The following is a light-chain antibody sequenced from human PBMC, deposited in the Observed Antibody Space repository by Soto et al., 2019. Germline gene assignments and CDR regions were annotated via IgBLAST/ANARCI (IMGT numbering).Light chain of an antibody. Sequence: ETVMTQSPDTLSVSPGESATLSCRASQDVSTNLAWFQQKPGQTPRLVLYGASKRATGIPARFSGSGSGRHFTLTISSLQSADFGVYYCQHYNNWPPYSFGQGTKVEIK. CDR3: QHYNNWPPYS. CDR2: GAS. CDR1: QDVSTN. J-gene: IGKJ2*03. V-gene: IGKV3-15*01.